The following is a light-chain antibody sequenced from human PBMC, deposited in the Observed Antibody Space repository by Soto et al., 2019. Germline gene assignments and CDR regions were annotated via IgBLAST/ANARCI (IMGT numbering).Light chain of an antibody. CDR3: QLYGISPH. V-gene: IGKV3-15*01. Sequence: EIVMTQSPATLSVSPGERATLSCRAGQGVTTNFAWYQQKSGQSPRLLIYDVSIRATGAPDRFSGSASGTDFTLTINRLEPEDFAVYYCQLYGISPHFGQGTRLEI. J-gene: IGKJ5*01. CDR2: DVS. CDR1: QGVTTN.